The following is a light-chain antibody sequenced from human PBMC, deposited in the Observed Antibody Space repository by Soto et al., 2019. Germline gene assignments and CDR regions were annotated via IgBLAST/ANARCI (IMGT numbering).Light chain of an antibody. V-gene: IGKV3-11*01. Sequence: VMTQSPATLSLSPWESATLSCRASQSINRHLAWYRQKPGQAPRLLLYDASNSATGIPARFSGSGSGTNFSLPISSLEPQDFSVYYGQQRSNWPPITFGQGTRLEIK. CDR3: QQRSNWPPIT. J-gene: IGKJ5*01. CDR2: DAS. CDR1: QSINRH.